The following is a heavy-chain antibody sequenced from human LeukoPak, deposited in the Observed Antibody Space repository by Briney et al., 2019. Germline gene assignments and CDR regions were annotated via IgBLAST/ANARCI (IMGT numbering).Heavy chain of an antibody. D-gene: IGHD3-10*01. Sequence: PGGSLRLSCAASGFTFSDYDMCWIRQAPGQGLEWASYISSSGSTVYYADSVKGRFTISRDNAKNSLYLQMNGLRAEDTAVYYCARELIMVRGVIGYWGQGTLVTVSS. CDR2: ISSSGSTV. J-gene: IGHJ4*02. V-gene: IGHV3-11*01. CDR3: ARELIMVRGVIGY. CDR1: GFTFSDYD.